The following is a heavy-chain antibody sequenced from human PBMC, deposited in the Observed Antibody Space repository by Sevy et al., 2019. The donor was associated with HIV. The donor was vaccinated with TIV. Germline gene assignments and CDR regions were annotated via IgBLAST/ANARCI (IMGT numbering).Heavy chain of an antibody. V-gene: IGHV1-24*01. CDR3: ATVTTVVTSCFDY. J-gene: IGHJ4*02. Sequence: ASVKVSCKVSGYTLTELSMHWVRQAPGKGLAWMGGFDPEDGETIYAQKFQGRVTMTEDTSTDTAYMELSSLRSEDTAVYYCATVTTVVTSCFDYWGQGTLVTVSS. D-gene: IGHD4-17*01. CDR1: GYTLTELS. CDR2: FDPEDGET.